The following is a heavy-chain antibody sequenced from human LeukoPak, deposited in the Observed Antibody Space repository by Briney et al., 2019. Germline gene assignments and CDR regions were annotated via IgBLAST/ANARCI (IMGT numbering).Heavy chain of an antibody. J-gene: IGHJ4*02. D-gene: IGHD6-19*01. CDR1: GYTFTSYD. CDR2: MNPNSGNT. CDR3: ARVLRQWLASDY. V-gene: IGHV1-8*01. Sequence: ASVKVSCKASGYTFTSYDINWVRQATGQGLEWMGWMNPNSGNTGYAQKLQGRVTMTTDTSTSTAYMELRSLRSDDTAVYYCARVLRQWLASDYWGQGTLVTVSS.